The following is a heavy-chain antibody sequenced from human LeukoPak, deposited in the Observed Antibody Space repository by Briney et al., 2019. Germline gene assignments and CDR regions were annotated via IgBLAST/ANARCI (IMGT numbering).Heavy chain of an antibody. CDR1: GGSFSGYY. Sequence: SETLSLTCAVYGGSFSGYYWSWIRQPPGKGLEWIGEINHSGSTNYNPSLKSRVTISAATSKTQFSPKLSSVTAADTAVYYCARLSVYDFWSGYYEAPDYWGQGTLVTVSS. V-gene: IGHV4-34*01. CDR3: ARLSVYDFWSGYYEAPDY. D-gene: IGHD3-3*01. J-gene: IGHJ4*02. CDR2: INHSGST.